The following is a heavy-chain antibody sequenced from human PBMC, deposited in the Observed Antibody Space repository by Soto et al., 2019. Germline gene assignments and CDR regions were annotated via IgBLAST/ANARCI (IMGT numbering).Heavy chain of an antibody. Sequence: QVQLVQSGAEVKKPGSSVKVSCKASGGTFSSYAISWVRQAPGQGLEWMGGIIPISDTTNYAQKFQGRVTITAHESTSTAYMELSSLRSEDTAVYYWARSQGSSTSLEIYYYYCYGMDVWGQGTTVTVSS. CDR1: GGTFSSYA. D-gene: IGHD2-2*01. CDR3: ARSQGSSTSLEIYYYYCYGMDV. J-gene: IGHJ6*02. V-gene: IGHV1-69*01. CDR2: IIPISDTT.